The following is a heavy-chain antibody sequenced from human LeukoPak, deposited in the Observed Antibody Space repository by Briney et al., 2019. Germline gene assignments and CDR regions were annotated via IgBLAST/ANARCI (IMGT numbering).Heavy chain of an antibody. J-gene: IGHJ4*02. CDR2: IRYEGSNK. V-gene: IGHV3-30*02. D-gene: IGHD6-13*01. CDR1: GFTFSDYY. CDR3: ASERVAAADLFDY. Sequence: GGSLRLSCTVSGFTFSDYYMSWVRQAPGKGLEWVAFIRYEGSNKYYADSVKGRFTISRDNSKNTLYLQMNSLRAEDTTVYYCASERVAAADLFDYWGQGTLVTVSS.